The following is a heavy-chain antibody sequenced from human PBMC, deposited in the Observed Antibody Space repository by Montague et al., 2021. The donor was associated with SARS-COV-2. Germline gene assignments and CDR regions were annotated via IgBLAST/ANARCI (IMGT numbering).Heavy chain of an antibody. CDR2: ISYAGRT. CDR3: ARQLPSYCSTNKCYPYYFGV. Sequence: SETLSLTCTVSGGSISSPDYYWGWIRQSPGKGLEWIGSISYAGRTYYNPPLRSRVTFPMDTSKDHFSLSLNSVTAADTAVYFCARQLPSYCSTNKCYPYYFGVWVQGALITVSS. J-gene: IGHJ4*02. CDR1: GGSISSPDYY. D-gene: IGHD2-2*01. V-gene: IGHV4-39*01.